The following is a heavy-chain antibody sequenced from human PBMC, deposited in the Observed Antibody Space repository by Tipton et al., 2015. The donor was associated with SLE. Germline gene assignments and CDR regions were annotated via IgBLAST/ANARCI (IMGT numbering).Heavy chain of an antibody. D-gene: IGHD3-10*01. CDR1: GGSFSGYC. Sequence: TLSLTCAVYGGSFSGYCWSWIRQPPGKGLEWIGEINHSGSTNYNPSLKSRVTISVDTSKNQFSLKLSSVTAADTAVYYCARDISGHFAYWSQGTLVTVSS. J-gene: IGHJ4*02. CDR3: ARDISGHFAY. V-gene: IGHV4-34*01. CDR2: INHSGST.